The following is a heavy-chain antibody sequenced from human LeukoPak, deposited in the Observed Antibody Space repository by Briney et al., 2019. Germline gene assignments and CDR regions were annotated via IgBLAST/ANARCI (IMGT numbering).Heavy chain of an antibody. Sequence: SETLSLTCTVSSGSISSASYYWGWIRQPPGKGLEWIGTIYYSGSTYYNPSLRSRVTISVDTSKNQFSLKLTSVTAADTAVYYCVRPSTGYGMDVWGPGATVTVSS. CDR2: IYYSGST. V-gene: IGHV4-39*01. CDR3: VRPSTGYGMDV. J-gene: IGHJ6*02. CDR1: SGSISSASYY. D-gene: IGHD2-2*01.